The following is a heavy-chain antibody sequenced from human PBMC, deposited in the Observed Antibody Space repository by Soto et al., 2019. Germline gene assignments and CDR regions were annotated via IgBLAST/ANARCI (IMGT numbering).Heavy chain of an antibody. Sequence: EVQLVESGGGLVKPGGSLRLSCAASGFTFSSYSMNWVRQAPGKWLEWVSSISSSSSYIYYADSVKGRVTISRDNAKNSLYLQMNSMRAEDTAVYYCERDLSGDADQLLWDYYYYGMDVWGQGTTVTVSS. CDR3: ERDLSGDADQLLWDYYYYGMDV. V-gene: IGHV3-21*01. CDR1: GFTFSSYS. D-gene: IGHD2-2*01. J-gene: IGHJ6*02. CDR2: ISSSSSYI.